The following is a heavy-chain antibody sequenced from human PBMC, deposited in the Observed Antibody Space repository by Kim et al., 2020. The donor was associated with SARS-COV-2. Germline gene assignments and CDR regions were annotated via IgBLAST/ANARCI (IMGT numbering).Heavy chain of an antibody. CDR3: ARIPSSTWYGLKGTYYYYGTDV. CDR2: IKQDGSEK. V-gene: IGHV3-7*01. J-gene: IGHJ6*02. D-gene: IGHD6-13*01. CDR1: GFTFSTYW. Sequence: GGSLRLSCAASGFTFSTYWMSWVRQAPGKGLEWVANIKQDGSEKYYVDSVKGRFTISRDNAKNSMYLQMNSLRVEDTAVYFCARIPSSTWYGLKGTYYYYGTDVWGQGTTVTVSS.